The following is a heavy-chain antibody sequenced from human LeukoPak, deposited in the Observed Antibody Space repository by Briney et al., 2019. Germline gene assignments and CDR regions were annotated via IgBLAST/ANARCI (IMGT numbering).Heavy chain of an antibody. J-gene: IGHJ4*02. V-gene: IGHV3-30-3*02. CDR2: ISYDGSNK. CDR1: GFTFSSYA. Sequence: GGSLRLSCAASGFTFSSYAMHWVRQAPGKGLEWVAVISYDGSNKYYADSVKGRFTISRDNSKNTLYLQMNSLRAEDTALYYCAKRLGSGREFDYWGQGTLVTVSS. CDR3: AKRLGSGREFDY. D-gene: IGHD3-10*01.